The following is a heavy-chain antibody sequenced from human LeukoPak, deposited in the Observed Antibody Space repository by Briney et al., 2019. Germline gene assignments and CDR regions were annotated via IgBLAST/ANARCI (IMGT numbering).Heavy chain of an antibody. Sequence: SQTLSLTCAISGDSVSSNSAAWNWIRQSPSRGLEWLGRTYYRSKWYNDYAVSVKSRITINPDTSKNQFSLQLNSVTPEDTAVYYCARESCIAAAGTSYYYHGMDVWGQGTTVTVSS. D-gene: IGHD6-13*01. J-gene: IGHJ6*02. CDR3: ARESCIAAAGTSYYYHGMDV. CDR2: TYYRSKWYN. CDR1: GDSVSSNSAA. V-gene: IGHV6-1*01.